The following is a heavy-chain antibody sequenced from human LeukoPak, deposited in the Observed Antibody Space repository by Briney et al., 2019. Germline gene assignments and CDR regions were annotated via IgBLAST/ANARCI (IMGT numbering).Heavy chain of an antibody. D-gene: IGHD3-10*01. J-gene: IGHJ4*02. Sequence: GGSLRLSCAASGFTFSSYWMSWVRQSLGKGLEWVANIKSDGSEKYFMDSVKGRCTISRDNAKNALYLEMNSLRAEDTAEYFCARERMYSGSGSTYPYYHYWGQGTLVTVSS. V-gene: IGHV3-7*01. CDR2: IKSDGSEK. CDR1: GFTFSSYW. CDR3: ARERMYSGSGSTYPYYHY.